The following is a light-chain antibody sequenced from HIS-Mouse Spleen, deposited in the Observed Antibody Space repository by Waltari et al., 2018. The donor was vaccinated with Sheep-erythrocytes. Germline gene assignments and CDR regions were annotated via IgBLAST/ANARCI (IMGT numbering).Light chain of an antibody. CDR3: CSYAGSYTFWV. V-gene: IGLV2-11*01. Sequence: QSALTQPRSVSGSPGQSVTISCTGTSSDVGGYNYFSWYQQHPGKAPNLMFYDVSKRPSGVPDRFSGSKSGNTASLTISGLQAEDEADYYFCSYAGSYTFWVFGGGTKLTVL. CDR1: SSDVGGYNY. J-gene: IGLJ3*02. CDR2: DVS.